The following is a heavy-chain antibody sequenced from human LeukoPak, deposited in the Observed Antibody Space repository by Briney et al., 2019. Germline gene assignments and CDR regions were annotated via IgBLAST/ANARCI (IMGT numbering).Heavy chain of an antibody. J-gene: IGHJ3*02. CDR2: ISYDGNNK. Sequence: SGRSLRLSCAAYGFTFSRYVMHWVPQAPGKGLEWVAVISYDGNNKYYTDSVKGRFTISRDNSKNTLYLHMNSLRPEDTAVYYCARDNGDYGGTFDIWGQGTKVTVSS. D-gene: IGHD4-17*01. CDR3: ARDNGDYGGTFDI. V-gene: IGHV3-30-3*01. CDR1: GFTFSRYV.